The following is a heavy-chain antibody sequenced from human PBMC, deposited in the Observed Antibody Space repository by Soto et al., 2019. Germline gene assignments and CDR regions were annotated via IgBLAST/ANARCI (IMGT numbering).Heavy chain of an antibody. D-gene: IGHD6-13*01. Sequence: ASAEVSSKDCGFGYACYCRRSVRQSTKQGLEWMGWISAYNGNTNYAQKLQGRVTMTTDTSTSTAYMELRSLRSDDTAVYYCARVFLRAADGIPYYYSGMAFWGKGTTVTVTS. CDR2: ISAYNGNT. CDR3: ARVFLRAADGIPYYYSGMAF. V-gene: IGHV1-18*01. J-gene: IGHJ6*04. CDR1: GFGYACYC.